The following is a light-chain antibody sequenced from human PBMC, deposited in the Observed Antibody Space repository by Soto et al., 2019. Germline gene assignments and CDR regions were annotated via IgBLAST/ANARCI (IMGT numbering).Light chain of an antibody. CDR2: GAS. Sequence: EVVMTQSPATLSVSPGERATLSCSASQSVSSNLAWYQQKPGQAPRLLIYGASTRATGIPARFSGSGSGTEFTLTLSSLQSEDFAVYYCQQYNNWPPWTFGQGTKVEIK. V-gene: IGKV3-15*01. CDR1: QSVSSN. J-gene: IGKJ1*01. CDR3: QQYNNWPPWT.